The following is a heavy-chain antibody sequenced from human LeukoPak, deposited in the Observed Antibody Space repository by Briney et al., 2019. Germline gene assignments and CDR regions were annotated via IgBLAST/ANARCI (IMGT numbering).Heavy chain of an antibody. D-gene: IGHD6-19*01. V-gene: IGHV3-53*01. J-gene: IGHJ5*02. Sequence: GGSLRLSCAASGFTVSSNYMSWVRQAPGKGLEWVSVIYSGGSTYYADSVKGRFTISRDNSKNTLYLQMNSLRAEDTAVYYCAREAPHSGWYAWGQGTLVTVSS. CDR2: IYSGGST. CDR1: GFTVSSNY. CDR3: AREAPHSGWYA.